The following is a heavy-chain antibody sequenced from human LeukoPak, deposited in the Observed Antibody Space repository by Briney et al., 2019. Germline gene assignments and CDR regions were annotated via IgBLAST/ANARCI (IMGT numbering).Heavy chain of an antibody. CDR3: AKSDHGFWTGYKK. CDR1: GFTLTTFW. Sequence: GGSLRLSCAASGFTLTTFWMSWVRQSPGKGLEWVANIKSDGSEKYYLDSVKGRFTISRDNAKNSLYLQMNSPRADDTAVYYCAKSDHGFWTGYKKWGQGTLVTVSS. J-gene: IGHJ4*02. D-gene: IGHD3/OR15-3a*01. CDR2: IKSDGSEK. V-gene: IGHV3-7*05.